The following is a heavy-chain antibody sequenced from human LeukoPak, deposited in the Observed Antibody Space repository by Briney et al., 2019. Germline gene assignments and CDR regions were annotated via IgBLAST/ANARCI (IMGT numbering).Heavy chain of an antibody. CDR1: GFTFNTYS. V-gene: IGHV3-21*01. Sequence: GGSLRLSCAASGFTFNTYSMDWVRQAPGKGLEWVSSISSGSSYIHYADSVRGRFSISRDNAKSSLYLQMNSLRVEDTAVYYCVRDWTGLKSYFDYWGQGTLVTVSS. CDR2: ISSGSSYI. CDR3: VRDWTGLKSYFDY. D-gene: IGHD3/OR15-3a*01. J-gene: IGHJ4*02.